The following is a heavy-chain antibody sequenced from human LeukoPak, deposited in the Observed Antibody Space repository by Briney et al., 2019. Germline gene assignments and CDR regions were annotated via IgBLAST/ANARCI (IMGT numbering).Heavy chain of an antibody. CDR2: IIPIFGTA. Sequence: GASVKVSCKASGGTFSSYAISWVRQAPGQGLEWMRGIIPIFGTANYAQKFQGRVTITTDESTSTAYMELSSLRSEDTAVYYCARAYYDILTGPQGNYYYMDVWGKGTTVTVSS. CDR1: GGTFSSYA. J-gene: IGHJ6*03. D-gene: IGHD3-9*01. V-gene: IGHV1-69*05. CDR3: ARAYYDILTGPQGNYYYMDV.